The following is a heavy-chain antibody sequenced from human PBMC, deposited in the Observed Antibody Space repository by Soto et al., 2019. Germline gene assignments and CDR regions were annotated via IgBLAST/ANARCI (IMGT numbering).Heavy chain of an antibody. CDR1: GFTFSSYS. Sequence: PGGSLRLSCAASGFTFSSYSMNWVRQAPGKGLEWVSYISSSSSTIYYADSVKGRFTISRDNAKNSLYLQMNSLRDEDTAVYYCASSMRSSGWTAAYWGQGTLVTVSS. CDR3: ASSMRSSGWTAAY. CDR2: ISSSSSTI. V-gene: IGHV3-48*02. J-gene: IGHJ4*02. D-gene: IGHD6-19*01.